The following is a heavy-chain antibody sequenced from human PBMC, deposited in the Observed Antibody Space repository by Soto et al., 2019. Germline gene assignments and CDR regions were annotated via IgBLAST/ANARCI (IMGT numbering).Heavy chain of an antibody. CDR2: INWNSGSI. CDR1: GFTFDDYA. CDR3: VKDESINWYSGHFRH. J-gene: IGHJ1*01. V-gene: IGHV3-9*01. Sequence: GGSLRLSCAASGFTFDDYAMHWVRQVPGKGLEWVSGINWNSGSIGYADSVKGRFAISRDNAKNSLHLQMNSLRAEDTAFYYCVKDESINWYSGHFRHWGQGTLFTVSS. D-gene: IGHD6-13*01.